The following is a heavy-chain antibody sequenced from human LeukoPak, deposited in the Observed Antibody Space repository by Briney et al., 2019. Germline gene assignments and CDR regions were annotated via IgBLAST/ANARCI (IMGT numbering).Heavy chain of an antibody. D-gene: IGHD3-22*01. J-gene: IGHJ4*02. V-gene: IGHV1-18*01. CDR1: GYTFTSYG. CDR2: ISAYNGNT. Sequence: GASVKVSCKASGYTFTSYGISWVRQAPGQGLEWMGWISAYNGNTNYTQKLQGRITVTTDTSTSTAYMDLRSLRSDDTAVYYCARDYYDSSGYLRDYWGQGTLVTVSS. CDR3: ARDYYDSSGYLRDY.